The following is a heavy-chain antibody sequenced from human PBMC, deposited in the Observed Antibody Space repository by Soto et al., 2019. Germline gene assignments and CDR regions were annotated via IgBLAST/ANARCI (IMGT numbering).Heavy chain of an antibody. J-gene: IGHJ4*02. Sequence: GWSLRLSCGASGFTFSNYAMNWVRQAPGKGLEWVSGISGRGSSTYYADSVKGRFTISRDNSQNTIYLQMNSLRAEDTAVYYCAREKYYYDKSGYYSSYLDSWGQGTPVTVSS. CDR1: GFTFSNYA. CDR2: ISGRGSST. V-gene: IGHV3-23*01. CDR3: AREKYYYDKSGYYSSYLDS. D-gene: IGHD3-22*01.